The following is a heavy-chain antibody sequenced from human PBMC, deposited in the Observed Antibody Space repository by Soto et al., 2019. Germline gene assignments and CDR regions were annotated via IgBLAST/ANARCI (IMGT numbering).Heavy chain of an antibody. CDR3: ARRYCSDSYCSYFDY. CDR2: INHSGTT. J-gene: IGHJ4*02. D-gene: IGHD2-15*01. CDR1: GGSVSGSF. V-gene: IGHV4-34*01. Sequence: SETLSLTCAAYGGSVSGSFWSWIRQPPGKGLEWIGEINHSGTTSYSPSLESRVTTSIDTSKNQFSLRMSSVTAADTAIYYCARRYCSDSYCSYFDYWGRGTLVTVSS.